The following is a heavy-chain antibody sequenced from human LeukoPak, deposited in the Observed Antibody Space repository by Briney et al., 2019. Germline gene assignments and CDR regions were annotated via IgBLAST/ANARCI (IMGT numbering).Heavy chain of an antibody. Sequence: SETLSLTCTVSGGSISSYYWSWIRQPPGKGLEWIGHIFYSGSTNYSPSLASRVTISIDTSEKQFSLSLRSVTAADTAIYYCARSLGQLLGFDPWGPGTLVTVSS. CDR3: ARSLGQLLGFDP. V-gene: IGHV4-59*08. CDR2: IFYSGST. CDR1: GGSISSYY. J-gene: IGHJ5*02. D-gene: IGHD3-10*01.